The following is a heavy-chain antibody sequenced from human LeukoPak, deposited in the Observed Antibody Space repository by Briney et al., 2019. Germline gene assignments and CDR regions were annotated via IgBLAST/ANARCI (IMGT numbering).Heavy chain of an antibody. CDR3: ARDGQWLGTRQAFDI. Sequence: GRFTISRDNAKNSLYLQMNSLRAEDTAVYYCARDGQWLGTRQAFDIWGQGTMVTVSS. D-gene: IGHD6-19*01. J-gene: IGHJ3*02. V-gene: IGHV3-11*06.